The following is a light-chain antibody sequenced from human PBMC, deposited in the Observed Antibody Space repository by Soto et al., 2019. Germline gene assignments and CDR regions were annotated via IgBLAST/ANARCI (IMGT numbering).Light chain of an antibody. CDR2: DVS. CDR1: SSDVGGYNY. J-gene: IGLJ1*01. Sequence: QSVLTQPASVSGSPGQSITIPCTGTSSDVGGYNYVSWYQQHPGKAPKFMIYDVSNRPSGVSNRFSGSKSGNTASLTISGLQAEDEADYYCCSYTTTNTRQIVFGTGTRSPS. CDR3: CSYTTTNTRQIV. V-gene: IGLV2-14*01.